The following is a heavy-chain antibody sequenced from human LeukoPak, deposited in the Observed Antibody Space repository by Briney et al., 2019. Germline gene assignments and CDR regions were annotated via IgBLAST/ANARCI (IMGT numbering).Heavy chain of an antibody. D-gene: IGHD2-2*01. J-gene: IGHJ4*02. CDR2: ISGSAGST. V-gene: IGHV3-23*01. CDR3: ARYCSGASCYLGLDY. CDR1: GFTFNNYF. Sequence: GGSLRLSCAASGFTFNNYFMTWVRQAPGKGLGWVSTISGSAGSTYYADFVKGLFTISRDNSRNTLYLQMNSLRADDTAVYYCARYCSGASCYLGLDYWGQGTLVTVYS.